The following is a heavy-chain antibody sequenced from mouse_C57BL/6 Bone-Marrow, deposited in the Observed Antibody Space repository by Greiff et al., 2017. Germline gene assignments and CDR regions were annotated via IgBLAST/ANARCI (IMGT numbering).Heavy chain of an antibody. CDR3: AREGGYYGSSLAY. J-gene: IGHJ3*01. CDR1: GYTFTSYW. V-gene: IGHV1-69*01. D-gene: IGHD1-1*01. Sequence: QVQLQQPGAELVMPGASVKLSCKASGYTFTSYWMHWVKQRPGQGLEWIGEIDPSDSYTNYNQKFKGKSTLTVDKSSSTAYMQLSSLTSEASAVYYCAREGGYYGSSLAYWGQGTLVTVSA. CDR2: IDPSDSYT.